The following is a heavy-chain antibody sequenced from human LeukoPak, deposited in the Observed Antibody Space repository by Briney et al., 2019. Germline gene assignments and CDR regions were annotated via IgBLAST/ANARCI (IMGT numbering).Heavy chain of an antibody. CDR1: GGSFSGYY. D-gene: IGHD1-26*01. V-gene: IGHV4-34*01. Sequence: SETLSLTCAVYGGSFSGYYWSWIRQPPGKGLEWTGEINHSGSTNYNPSLKSRVTISVDTSKNQFSLKLSSVTAADTAVYYCARTGGTTMGYYYYGMDVWGQGTTVTVSS. CDR3: ARTGGTTMGYYYYGMDV. CDR2: INHSGST. J-gene: IGHJ6*02.